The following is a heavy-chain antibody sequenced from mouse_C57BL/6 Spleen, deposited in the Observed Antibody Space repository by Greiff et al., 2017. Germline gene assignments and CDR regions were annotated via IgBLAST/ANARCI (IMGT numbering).Heavy chain of an antibody. CDR3: ARSVDSAGYAPGFAY. CDR1: GYTFTSSW. Sequence: LEESGAELAKPGASVKLSFKASGYTFTSSWMPWVKQRPGQGLEWIGYINPSSGYTKYNQKFKDKATLTADKSSSTAYMQLSILTYEDSAVYYCARSVDSAGYAPGFAYWGQGTLVTVSA. CDR2: INPSSGYT. D-gene: IGHD3-2*02. V-gene: IGHV1-7*01. J-gene: IGHJ3*01.